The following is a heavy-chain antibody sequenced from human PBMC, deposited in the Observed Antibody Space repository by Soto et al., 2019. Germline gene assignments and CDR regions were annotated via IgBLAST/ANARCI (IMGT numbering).Heavy chain of an antibody. CDR1: GFTCTTYG. D-gene: IGHD6-19*01. CDR2: ISASGDST. J-gene: IGHJ3*02. V-gene: IGHV3-23*01. CDR3: AKDLLQWLVVGHDAFDI. Sequence: EVQLLESGGGLVQPGGSLRLSCVASGFTCTTYGMNWVRQAPGKGLEWVSGISASGDSTFNADSVKGRFTISRDNSKNTLYLQMNSLRAEDTAVYYCAKDLLQWLVVGHDAFDIWGQGTMVTVSS.